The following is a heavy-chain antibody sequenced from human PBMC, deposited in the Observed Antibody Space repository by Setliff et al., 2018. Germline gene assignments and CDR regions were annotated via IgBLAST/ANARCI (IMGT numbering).Heavy chain of an antibody. CDR1: GGSISSYY. J-gene: IGHJ6*03. D-gene: IGHD6-19*01. Sequence: SETLSLTCTVSGGSISSYYWSWIRQTAGKGLEWIGHIYIGGSANYNPSLNSLVTMSIDTSKNQFSLKLNSVTAADMAVYYCAREQWLDPPGYYYMDVWAKGTTVTVSS. CDR2: IYIGGSA. CDR3: AREQWLDPPGYYYMDV. V-gene: IGHV4-4*07.